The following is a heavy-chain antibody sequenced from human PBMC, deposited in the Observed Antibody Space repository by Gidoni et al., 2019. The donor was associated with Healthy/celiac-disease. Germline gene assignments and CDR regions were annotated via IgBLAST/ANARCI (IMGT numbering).Heavy chain of an antibody. V-gene: IGHV4-39*01. CDR2: IYYSGST. J-gene: IGHJ4*02. CDR3: ARHLLTATYGDFDY. CDR1: GCPLSSTSYY. Sequence: QLQLQESGPGLVKPSETLSLTCTVSGCPLSSTSYYWGWIRQPPGQGLAWSGSIYYSGSTYYNPSRKRRVTISVDTSKNQFSLKLSSVTAADTAVYYCARHLLTATYGDFDYWGQGTLVTVSS. D-gene: IGHD4-17*01.